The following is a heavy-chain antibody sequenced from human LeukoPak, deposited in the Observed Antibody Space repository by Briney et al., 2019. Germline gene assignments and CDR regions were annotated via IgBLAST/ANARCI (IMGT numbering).Heavy chain of an antibody. CDR2: ISGSGGST. CDR3: ARPLYSYGSGSKD. D-gene: IGHD5-18*01. Sequence: PGGSLRLSCAASGFTFSSYAMSWVRQAPGKGLEWVSAISGSGGSTYYADSVKGRFTISRDNSKNTLYLQMNSLRAEDTAVYYCARPLYSYGSGSKDWGQGTLVTVSS. CDR1: GFTFSSYA. V-gene: IGHV3-23*01. J-gene: IGHJ4*02.